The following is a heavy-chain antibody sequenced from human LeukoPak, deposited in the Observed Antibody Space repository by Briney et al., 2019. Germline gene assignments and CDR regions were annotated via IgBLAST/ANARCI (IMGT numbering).Heavy chain of an antibody. CDR1: GFTFSSYA. J-gene: IGHJ4*02. CDR3: AKLRGYYGSGQQITLDY. D-gene: IGHD3-10*01. Sequence: GGSLRLSCAASGFTFSSYAMHWVRQAPGKGLEWVAVISYDGSNKFYADSVKGRFTLSRDNSKNTLYLQMNSLRIEDTAVYYCAKLRGYYGSGQQITLDYWGQGTLVTVSS. CDR2: ISYDGSNK. V-gene: IGHV3-30-3*02.